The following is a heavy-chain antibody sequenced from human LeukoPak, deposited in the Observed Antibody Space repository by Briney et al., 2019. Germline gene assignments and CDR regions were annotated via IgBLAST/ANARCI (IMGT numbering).Heavy chain of an antibody. CDR2: ISGSGGST. J-gene: IGHJ3*02. CDR3: ARQYYYDSSGYYAEPAAFDI. D-gene: IGHD3-22*01. V-gene: IGHV3-23*01. CDR1: GFTFSSYA. Sequence: GGSLRLSCAASGFTFSSYAMSWVRQAPGKGLEWVSAISGSGGSTYYADSVKGRFTISRDNSKNTLYLQMNSLRAEDTAVYYCARQYYYDSSGYYAEPAAFDIWGQGTMVTVSS.